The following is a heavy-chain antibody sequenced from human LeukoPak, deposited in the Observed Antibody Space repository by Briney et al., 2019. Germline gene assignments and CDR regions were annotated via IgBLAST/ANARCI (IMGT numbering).Heavy chain of an antibody. D-gene: IGHD3-10*01. J-gene: IGHJ4*02. CDR1: GFTFSSYS. CDR2: ISSSSSYI. Sequence: GGSLRLSCAASGFTFSSYSMNWVRQAPGKGLEWVSSISSSSSYIYYADSVKGRFTISRDNAKNSLYLQINSLRAEDTAVYYCARCGSGSYQVDYWGQGTLVTVSS. CDR3: ARCGSGSYQVDY. V-gene: IGHV3-21*01.